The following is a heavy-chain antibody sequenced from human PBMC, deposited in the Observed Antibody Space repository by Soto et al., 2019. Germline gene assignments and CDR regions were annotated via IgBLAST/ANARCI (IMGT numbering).Heavy chain of an antibody. CDR3: ARVVGNYDYIWGSYRPPYYFDY. J-gene: IGHJ4*02. CDR2: INHSGST. V-gene: IGHV4-34*01. CDR1: GGSFSGYY. Sequence: SETLCLTCAVYGGSFSGYYWSWIRQPPGKGLEWIGEINHSGSTNYNPSLKSRVTTSVDTSKNQFSLKLSSVTAADTAVYYCARVVGNYDYIWGSYRPPYYFDYWGQGTLVTAPQ. D-gene: IGHD3-16*02.